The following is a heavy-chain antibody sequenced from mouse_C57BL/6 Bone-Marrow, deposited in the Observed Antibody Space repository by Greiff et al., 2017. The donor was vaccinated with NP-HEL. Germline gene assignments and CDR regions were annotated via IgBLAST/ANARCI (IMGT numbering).Heavy chain of an antibody. Sequence: VHVKQSGAELVRPGASVKLSCTASGFNITDDYMHWVKQRPEQGLEWIGWIDPENGDTEYASKFQGKATITADTSSNTAYLQLSSLTSEDTAVYYCTTGYYYGSYYFDYWGQGTTLTVSS. CDR1: GFNITDDY. CDR2: IDPENGDT. V-gene: IGHV14-4*01. D-gene: IGHD1-1*01. CDR3: TTGYYYGSYYFDY. J-gene: IGHJ2*01.